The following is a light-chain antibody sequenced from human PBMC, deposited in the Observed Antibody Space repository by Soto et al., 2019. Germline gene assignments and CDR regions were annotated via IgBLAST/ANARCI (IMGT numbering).Light chain of an antibody. CDR3: SSYTGSSTLV. CDR2: EVS. J-gene: IGLJ1*01. V-gene: IGLV2-14*01. Sequence: HSALTQPASVSGSPGQSITISCTGTSSDFGDYDYVSRYLQHPGKVPELMIYEVSNRPSGVSNRFSGSKSGNTASLTISGLQAEDEADYYCSSYTGSSTLVFGTGTKVTVL. CDR1: SSDFGDYDY.